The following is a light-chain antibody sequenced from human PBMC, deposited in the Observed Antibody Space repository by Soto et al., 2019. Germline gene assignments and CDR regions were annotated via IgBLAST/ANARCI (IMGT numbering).Light chain of an antibody. CDR3: QQYGNSTRT. J-gene: IGKJ1*01. CDR1: QSVISNY. Sequence: VLTRSPRTLSLSPGQRPTLSCRASQSVISNYSAWYQQEPGQAPRLLMYAASIRATGIPDRFSGSGSGTEFTLTISRLEPEDFAVYYCQQYGNSTRTFGQGTKV. V-gene: IGKV3-20*01. CDR2: AAS.